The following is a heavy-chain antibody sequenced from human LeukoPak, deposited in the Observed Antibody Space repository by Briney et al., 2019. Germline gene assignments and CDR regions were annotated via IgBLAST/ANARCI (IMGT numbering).Heavy chain of an antibody. CDR1: GGSISSYY. D-gene: IGHD2/OR15-2a*01. V-gene: IGHV4-59*01. CDR2: IYYSGST. Sequence: SETLSLTCTVSGGSISSYYWSWIRQPPGKGLEWIGYIYYSGSTNYNPSLKSRVTISVDTPKNQFTLKLSSVTAADTAVYYCARDFYDAFDIWGQGTMVTVSS. J-gene: IGHJ3*02. CDR3: ARDFYDAFDI.